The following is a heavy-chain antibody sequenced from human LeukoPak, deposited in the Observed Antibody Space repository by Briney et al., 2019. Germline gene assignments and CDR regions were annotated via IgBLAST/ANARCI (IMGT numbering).Heavy chain of an antibody. D-gene: IGHD3-3*01. CDR1: GYTFTSYG. J-gene: IGHJ6*02. CDR2: ISAYSGNK. V-gene: IGHV1-18*01. Sequence: ASVTVSCKASGYTFTSYGISWVRQAPGQGLEWMGWISAYSGNKNYAQKLQRRVTMTTDTSTSTAYMELRSLRSDDTAVYYCARDKHPIFGGMDVWGQGTTVTVSS. CDR3: ARDKHPIFGGMDV.